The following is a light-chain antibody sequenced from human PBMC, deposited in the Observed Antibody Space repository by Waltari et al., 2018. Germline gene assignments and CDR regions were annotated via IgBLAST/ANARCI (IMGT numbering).Light chain of an antibody. CDR2: AKN. Sequence: SSELTQDPAVSVALGQTVRITCQGDSLRSYYASWYQQKPGQAPVLVMYAKNNRPSGSPDRLSGSRSGNTASVSITGAQAEDEADYYCNSRDRSGNHLVFGGGTTLTVL. V-gene: IGLV3-19*01. J-gene: IGLJ2*01. CDR3: NSRDRSGNHLV. CDR1: SLRSYY.